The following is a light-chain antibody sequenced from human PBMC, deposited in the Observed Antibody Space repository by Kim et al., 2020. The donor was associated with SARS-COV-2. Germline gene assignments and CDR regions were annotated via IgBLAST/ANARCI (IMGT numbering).Light chain of an antibody. J-gene: IGLJ3*02. V-gene: IGLV1-44*01. CDR1: NSNVGQDS. CDR3: ATWDNSLNAWV. Sequence: GQSVTISCSGYNSNVGQDSVNGYKQLPGTAPRLLIHSNDQRPSGVPDRFFGSKAGTSASLAISGLQSEDEAEDYCATWDNSLNAWVFGGGTQLTVL. CDR2: SND.